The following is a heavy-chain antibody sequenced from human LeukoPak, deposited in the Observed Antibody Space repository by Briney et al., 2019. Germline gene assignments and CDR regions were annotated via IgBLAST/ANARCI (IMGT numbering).Heavy chain of an antibody. Sequence: GESLKISCKGPGYSFTSYWIGWVRQMPGKGLEWMGITYPGDSDTRYSPSFQGQVTISADKSISTAYLQWSSLKASDTAMYYCARPQTSYYDYVWGRVDAFDIWGQGTMVTVSS. D-gene: IGHD3-16*01. CDR2: TYPGDSDT. CDR3: ARPQTSYYDYVWGRVDAFDI. CDR1: GYSFTSYW. V-gene: IGHV5-51*01. J-gene: IGHJ3*02.